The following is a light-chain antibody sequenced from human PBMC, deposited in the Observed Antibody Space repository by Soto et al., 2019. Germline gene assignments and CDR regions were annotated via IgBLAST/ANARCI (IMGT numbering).Light chain of an antibody. Sequence: EIVMTQSPATLSVSPGERATLSCRASQSVSSNLAGYQQKPGQAPRLLIDGASTRATGIPARFSGSGSGTEFTLTISSLQSEDFAVYYCQQYNNWPLTFGGGTKVDIK. CDR2: GAS. V-gene: IGKV3-15*01. J-gene: IGKJ4*01. CDR1: QSVSSN. CDR3: QQYNNWPLT.